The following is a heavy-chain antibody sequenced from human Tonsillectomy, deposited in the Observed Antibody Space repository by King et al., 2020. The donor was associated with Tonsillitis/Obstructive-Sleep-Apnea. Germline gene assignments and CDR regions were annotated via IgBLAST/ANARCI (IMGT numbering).Heavy chain of an antibody. D-gene: IGHD2-2*01. J-gene: IGHJ6*03. V-gene: IGHV3-9*01. CDR2: ISWNSGNI. CDR1: GFTLDDYA. Sequence: VQLVESGGGLVQPGRSLRLSCAASGFTLDDYAMHWVRQAPGKGLEWVSGISWNSGNIGYADSVKGRFTISRDNAKNSLYLQMNSLRAEDTALYYCVKEDIVIVPADKYFYYYMDVWGKGTTVTVSS. CDR3: VKEDIVIVPADKYFYYYMDV.